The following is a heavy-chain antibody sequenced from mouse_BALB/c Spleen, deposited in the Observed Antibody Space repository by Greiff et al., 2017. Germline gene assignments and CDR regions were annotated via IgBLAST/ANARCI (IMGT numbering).Heavy chain of an antibody. J-gene: IGHJ3*01. D-gene: IGHD1-1*01. Sequence: EVQLQQSGAELVRPGASVKLSCTASGFNIKDTSMHWVKQRPEQGLEWIGRIDPANGNTKYDPKFQGKATITADTSSNTAYLQLSSLTSEDTAVYYCAYYGSSFAYWGQGTLVTVSA. CDR1: GFNIKDTS. CDR2: IDPANGNT. CDR3: AYYGSSFAY. V-gene: IGHV14-3*02.